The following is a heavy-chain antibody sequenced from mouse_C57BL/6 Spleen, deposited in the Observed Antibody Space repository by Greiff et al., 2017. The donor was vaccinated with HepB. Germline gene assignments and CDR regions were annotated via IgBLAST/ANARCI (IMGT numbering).Heavy chain of an antibody. J-gene: IGHJ2*01. D-gene: IGHD1-1*01. CDR1: GFTFSSYA. CDR3: ASDYGSSYNYFDY. V-gene: IGHV5-4*03. Sequence: EVMLVESGGGLVKPGGSLKLSCAASGFTFSSYAMSWVRQTPEKRLEWVATISDGGSYTYYPDNVTGRFTISRDNAKNNLYLQMSHLKSEDTAMYYCASDYGSSYNYFDYWGQGTTLTVSS. CDR2: ISDGGSYT.